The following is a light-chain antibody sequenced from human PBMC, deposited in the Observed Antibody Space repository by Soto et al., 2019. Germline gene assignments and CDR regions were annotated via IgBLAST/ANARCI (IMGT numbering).Light chain of an antibody. CDR3: QQRSNWPPIT. Sequence: EIVLTQSPGTLSLSPGERATLPCRSSQSVSNNYLAWYQQKPGQAPRLLIYGASNRATGIPARFSGSGSGTDFTLTISSLEPEDLAVYYCQQRSNWPPITFGQGTRLEIK. CDR2: GAS. V-gene: IGKV3-11*01. CDR1: QSVSNNY. J-gene: IGKJ5*01.